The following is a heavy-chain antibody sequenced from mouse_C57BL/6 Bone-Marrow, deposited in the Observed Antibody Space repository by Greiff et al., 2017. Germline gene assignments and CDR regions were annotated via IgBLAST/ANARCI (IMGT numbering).Heavy chain of an antibody. V-gene: IGHV5-15*01. J-gene: IGHJ1*03. CDR3: ARQRYYYGSSYPHYSYFDV. CDR2: ISNLAYSI. D-gene: IGHD1-1*01. Sequence: EVMLVESGGGLVQPGGSLKLSCAASGFTFSDYGMAWVRQAPRKGPEWVAFISNLAYSIYYADTVTGRFTISRENAKNTLYLEMSSLRSEDTAMYYCARQRYYYGSSYPHYSYFDVWGTGTTVTVSS. CDR1: GFTFSDYG.